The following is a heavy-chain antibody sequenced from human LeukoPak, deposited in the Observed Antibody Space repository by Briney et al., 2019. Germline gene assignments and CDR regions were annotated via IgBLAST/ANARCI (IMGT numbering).Heavy chain of an antibody. CDR3: ARLTMVRGVIMRFDY. J-gene: IGHJ4*02. D-gene: IGHD3-10*01. CDR2: IYPGDSDT. V-gene: IGHV5-51*01. Sequence: VESLKISCKGSGYSFTSYWIGWVRQMPGKGLEWVGIIYPGDSDTRYSPSFQGQVTISADKSISTAYLQWSSLKASDTAMYYCARLTMVRGVIMRFDYWGQGTLVTVSS. CDR1: GYSFTSYW.